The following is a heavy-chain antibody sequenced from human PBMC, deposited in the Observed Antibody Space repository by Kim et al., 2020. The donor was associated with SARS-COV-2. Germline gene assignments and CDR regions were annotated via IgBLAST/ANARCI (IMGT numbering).Heavy chain of an antibody. D-gene: IGHD6-19*01. Sequence: GGSLRLSCAASGFTFSSYAMTWVRQAPGEGLQWVSAISGGGGSTYYADSVKGRFTISRDNSKNTLYLQMNSLRAEDTAVYYCAIYLYSSGWPTSYYHGMDVWGQGTTVTVSS. J-gene: IGHJ6*02. CDR1: GFTFSSYA. CDR3: AIYLYSSGWPTSYYHGMDV. CDR2: ISGGGGST. V-gene: IGHV3-23*01.